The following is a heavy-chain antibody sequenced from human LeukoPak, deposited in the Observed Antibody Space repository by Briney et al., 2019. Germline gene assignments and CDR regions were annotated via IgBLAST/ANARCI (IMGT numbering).Heavy chain of an antibody. CDR2: IYYSGST. CDR1: GGSISSYY. CDR3: ARGFRDYYDSSGSTALYFDH. V-gene: IGHV4-59*01. D-gene: IGHD3-22*01. J-gene: IGHJ4*02. Sequence: SETLSLTCAVSGGSISSYYWSWIRQPPGKGLEWIGYIYYSGSTNYNPSLKSRVTISVDTSKNQFSLKLSSVTAADTAVYYCARGFRDYYDSSGSTALYFDHWGQGTLVTVSS.